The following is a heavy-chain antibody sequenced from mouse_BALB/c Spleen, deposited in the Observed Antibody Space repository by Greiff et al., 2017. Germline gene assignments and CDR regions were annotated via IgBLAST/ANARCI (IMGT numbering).Heavy chain of an antibody. CDR2: ISTYYGDA. J-gene: IGHJ4*01. CDR3: ARVKYGNYAYYAMDY. D-gene: IGHD2-10*02. CDR1: GYTFTDYA. Sequence: VQGVESGAELVRPGVSVKISCKGSGYTFTDYAMHWVKQSHAKSLEWIGVISTYYGDASYNQKFKGKATMTVDKSSSTAYMELARLTSEDSAIYYCARVKYGNYAYYAMDYWGQGTSVTVSS. V-gene: IGHV1S137*01.